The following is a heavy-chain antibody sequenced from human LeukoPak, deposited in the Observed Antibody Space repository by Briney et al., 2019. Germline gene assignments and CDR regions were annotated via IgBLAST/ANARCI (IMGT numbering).Heavy chain of an antibody. J-gene: IGHJ4*02. Sequence: VASVTVSCRASGYTFTSYYMHWVRQAPGQGLEWMGWIDANSGGTNYAQKFQGRVTMTRDTSISTAYMELSSLRSDDTAVYYCAPESLDYWGQGTLVTVSS. CDR2: IDANSGGT. V-gene: IGHV1-2*02. CDR3: APESLDY. CDR1: GYTFTSYY.